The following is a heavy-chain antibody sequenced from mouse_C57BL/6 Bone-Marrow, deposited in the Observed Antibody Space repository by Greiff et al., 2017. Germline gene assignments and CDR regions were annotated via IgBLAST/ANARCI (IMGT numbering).Heavy chain of an antibody. V-gene: IGHV1-80*01. CDR2: IYPGDGDT. CDR1: GYAFSSYW. D-gene: IGHD2-4*01. CDR3: AREGYDYDGRGYYYAMDY. J-gene: IGHJ4*01. Sequence: QVQLQQSGAELVKPGASVKISCKASGYAFSSYWMNWVKQRPGKGLEWIGQIYPGDGDTNYNGKFKGKATLTADKSSSTAYMQLSSLTSEDSAVYFCAREGYDYDGRGYYYAMDYWGQGTSVPVSS.